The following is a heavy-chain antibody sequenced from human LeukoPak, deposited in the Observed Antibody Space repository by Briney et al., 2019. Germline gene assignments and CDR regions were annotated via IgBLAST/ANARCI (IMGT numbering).Heavy chain of an antibody. CDR2: ISSSSSYI. J-gene: IGHJ4*02. D-gene: IGHD1-26*01. CDR3: ARDLRREWELHNYFDY. V-gene: IGHV3-21*01. CDR1: GFTFSSYS. Sequence: PGGSLRLSCAASGFTFSSYSMNWVRQAPGKGLEWVSSISSSSSYIYYADSVKGRFTISRDNAKNSLYLQMNSLGAEDTAVYYCARDLRREWELHNYFDYWGQGTLVTVSS.